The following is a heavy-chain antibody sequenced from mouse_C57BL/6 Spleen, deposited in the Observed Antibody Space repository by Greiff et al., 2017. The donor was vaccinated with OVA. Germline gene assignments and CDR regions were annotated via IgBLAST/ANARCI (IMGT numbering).Heavy chain of an antibody. CDR2: INPNNGGT. J-gene: IGHJ4*01. Sequence: EVQLKESGPELVKPGASVKMSCKASGYTFTDYNMHWVKQSPGKSLEWIGYINPNNGGTSYNQKFKGKATLTVNKSSSTAYMELRSLTSEDSAVYYCARDYYAMDYWGQGTSVTVSS. CDR3: ARDYYAMDY. V-gene: IGHV1-22*01. CDR1: GYTFTDYN.